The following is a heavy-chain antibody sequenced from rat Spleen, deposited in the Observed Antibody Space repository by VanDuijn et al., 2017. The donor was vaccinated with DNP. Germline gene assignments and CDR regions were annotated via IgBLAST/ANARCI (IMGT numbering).Heavy chain of an antibody. V-gene: IGHV5S10*01. J-gene: IGHJ2*01. CDR3: ATSHPYYYSSYIPRFDY. CDR2: IIYDGSRT. D-gene: IGHD1-2*01. CDR1: GFTFSDYN. Sequence: EVQLVESGGGLVQPGRSLKLSCAASGFTFSDYNMAWVRQAPKKGLEWVATIIYDGSRTYYRDSVKGRFTISRDNAKSTLYLQMDSLRSEDTATYYCATSHPYYYSSYIPRFDYWGQGVMVTVSS.